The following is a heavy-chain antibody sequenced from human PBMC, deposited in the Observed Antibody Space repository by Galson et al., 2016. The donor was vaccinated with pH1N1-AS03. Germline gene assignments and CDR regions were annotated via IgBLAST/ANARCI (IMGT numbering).Heavy chain of an antibody. CDR1: GGTFNA. CDR2: VIPILCIA. Sequence: SVKVSCKASGGTFNANSWVRQAPGQGLEWMGRVIPILCIANYAQKFQGRVTITADKSTSTVYMQLRSLRSEDTALYYCASDAAAAGTRTYRNWLDPWGQGTLVTVSS. CDR3: ASDAAAAGTRTYRNWLDP. V-gene: IGHV1-69*04. J-gene: IGHJ5*02. D-gene: IGHD6-13*01.